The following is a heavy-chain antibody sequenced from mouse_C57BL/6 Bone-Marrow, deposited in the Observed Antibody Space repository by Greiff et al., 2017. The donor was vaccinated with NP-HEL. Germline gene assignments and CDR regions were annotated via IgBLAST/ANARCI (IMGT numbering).Heavy chain of an antibody. V-gene: IGHV1-64*01. D-gene: IGHD1-1*01. CDR2: IHPNSGST. J-gene: IGHJ2*01. CDR1: GYTFTSYW. CDR3: ALYYCGSSHYFDY. Sequence: QVQLQQPGAELVKPGASVKLSCKASGYTFTSYWMHWVKQRPGQGLEWIRMIHPNSGSTNYNEKFKSKATLTVDKSSSTAYMQLSSLTSEYSAVYYCALYYCGSSHYFDYWGQGTTLTVSS.